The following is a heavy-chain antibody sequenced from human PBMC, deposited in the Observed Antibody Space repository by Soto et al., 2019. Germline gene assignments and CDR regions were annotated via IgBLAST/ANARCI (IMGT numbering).Heavy chain of an antibody. Sequence: SETLSLTFSVSGDSISISRFDWARIRPPPGEGLEWIGSIYYTGNANYNPSLKSRVTISVDTSKNQFSLTVTSVTAADTAVYYCARRIVATETFDYWGQGTLVTVSS. D-gene: IGHD5-12*01. CDR1: GDSISISRFD. CDR2: IYYTGNA. V-gene: IGHV4-39*01. CDR3: ARRIVATETFDY. J-gene: IGHJ4*02.